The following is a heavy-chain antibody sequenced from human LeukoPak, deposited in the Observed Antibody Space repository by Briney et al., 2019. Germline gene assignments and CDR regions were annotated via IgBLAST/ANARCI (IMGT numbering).Heavy chain of an antibody. Sequence: SVKVSCKASGGTFSSYAISWVRQAPGQGLEWMGGIIPIFGTANYAQKFQGRVTITADESTSTAYMELSSLRSEDTAVYYCAREGHDYGDYGPDAFDIWGQGTMVTVSS. V-gene: IGHV1-69*01. CDR2: IIPIFGTA. CDR1: GGTFSSYA. CDR3: AREGHDYGDYGPDAFDI. D-gene: IGHD4-17*01. J-gene: IGHJ3*02.